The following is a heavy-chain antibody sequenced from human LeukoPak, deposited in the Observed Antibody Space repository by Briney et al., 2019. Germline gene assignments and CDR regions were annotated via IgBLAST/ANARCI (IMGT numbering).Heavy chain of an antibody. CDR2: IGTSSNNI. CDR3: VRRSSFDY. J-gene: IGHJ4*02. V-gene: IGHV3-21*01. Sequence: GGSLRLSCAASGLTFSRYNMNWVRQAPGKGLEWVSSIGTSSNNIYYTDSVKGRFTISRDNAKNSLYLQMNSLRVEDTAVYYCVRRSSFDYWGRGTLVTVSS. CDR1: GLTFSRYN.